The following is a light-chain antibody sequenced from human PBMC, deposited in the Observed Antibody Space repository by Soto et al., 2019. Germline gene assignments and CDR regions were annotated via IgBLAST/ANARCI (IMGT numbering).Light chain of an antibody. V-gene: IGKV1-27*01. J-gene: IGKJ3*01. CDR3: HKYKSAPYT. Sequence: DIQITQSPSSLSASVGDRVTITCRASQGIANHLAWYQQKPGKAPNLLIYAASTLQSGVPSRFSGSGFGTDFTLTISSLQTEDVATYYCHKYKSAPYTFGPGTKVDIK. CDR1: QGIANH. CDR2: AAS.